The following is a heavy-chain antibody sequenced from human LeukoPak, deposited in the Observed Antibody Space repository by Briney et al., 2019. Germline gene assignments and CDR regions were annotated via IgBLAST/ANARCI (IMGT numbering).Heavy chain of an antibody. CDR3: ARDRWGVGEYYFDY. Sequence: PPETLSLTCAVYGGSFSGYYWIWIRQPPGKGLEWIGEINHSGSTNYNPSLKSRVTISVDTSKNQFSLKLSSVTAADTAVYYCARDRWGVGEYYFDYWGQGTLVTVSS. CDR1: GGSFSGYY. J-gene: IGHJ4*02. D-gene: IGHD2-8*01. CDR2: INHSGST. V-gene: IGHV4-34*01.